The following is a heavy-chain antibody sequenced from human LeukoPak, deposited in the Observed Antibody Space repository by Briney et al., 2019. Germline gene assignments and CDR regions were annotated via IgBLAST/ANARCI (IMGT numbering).Heavy chain of an antibody. CDR3: ARVKSTYYYYYGMDV. Sequence: SETLSLTCAVYGGSFSGYYWSWIRQPPGKGLEWIGEVNHSGSTNYNPSLKSRVTISVDTSKNQFSLKLSSVTAADTAVYYCARVKSTYYYYYGMDVWGQGTTVTVSS. CDR2: VNHSGST. V-gene: IGHV4-34*01. CDR1: GGSFSGYY. J-gene: IGHJ6*02.